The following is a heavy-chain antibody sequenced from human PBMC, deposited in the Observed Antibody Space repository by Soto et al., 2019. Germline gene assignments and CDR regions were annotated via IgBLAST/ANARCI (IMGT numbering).Heavy chain of an antibody. CDR2: IIPFSGTT. V-gene: IGHV1-69*01. CDR1: GDSDTFTNSA. CDR3: ARAPGHLVRGVIQSEYFQH. Sequence: QVQLVQSGAEVKKPGSSVKVSCKASGDSDTFTNSAISWVRQARGQGPEWMGAIIPFSGTTNYAQKFQGRVTITADESTSTVYMELSSLTSEDSAIYYCARAPGHLVRGVIQSEYFQHWGQGTLVTVSS. J-gene: IGHJ1*01. D-gene: IGHD3-10*01.